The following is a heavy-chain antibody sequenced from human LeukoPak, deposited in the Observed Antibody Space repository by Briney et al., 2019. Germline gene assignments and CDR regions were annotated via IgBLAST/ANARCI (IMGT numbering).Heavy chain of an antibody. CDR1: GSTVSSNY. J-gene: IGHJ2*01. V-gene: IGHV3-53*01. CDR3: ARDRRAVTWYFDL. CDR2: IYSGGST. D-gene: IGHD4-11*01. Sequence: PGGSLRLSCAASGSTVSSNYMSWVRQAPGKGLEWVSVIYSGGSTYYADSVKGRFTISRDNSKNTLYLQMNSLRAEDTAVYYCARDRRAVTWYFDLWGRGTLVTVSS.